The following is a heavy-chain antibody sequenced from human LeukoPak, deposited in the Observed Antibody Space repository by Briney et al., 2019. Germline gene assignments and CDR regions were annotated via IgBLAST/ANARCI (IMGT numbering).Heavy chain of an antibody. D-gene: IGHD5-12*01. CDR1: GFTFSRYA. Sequence: GGSLRLSCAASGFTFSRYAMNWVRQAPGKGLEWVSGVSGGGATTYYADSVKGRFTISRDNSKNTLYLQMNSLRAEDTAVYYCARARYSGYDSDFDYWGQGTLVTVSS. CDR2: VSGGGATT. J-gene: IGHJ4*02. CDR3: ARARYSGYDSDFDY. V-gene: IGHV3-23*01.